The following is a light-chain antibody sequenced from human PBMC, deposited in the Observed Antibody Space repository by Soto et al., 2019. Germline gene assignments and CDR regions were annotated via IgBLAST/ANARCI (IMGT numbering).Light chain of an antibody. CDR1: ESVSTN. CDR3: QQYGDSPQT. J-gene: IGKJ1*01. Sequence: EIEMTQSPATLSLAPGERVTLSCRASESVSTNLAWYQQKAGQAPRLLIYDASTRATGIPERFSGSGSGTDFTLTTSRLEPEDFAVYYCQQYGDSPQTFGQGTKVDI. V-gene: IGKV3-20*01. CDR2: DAS.